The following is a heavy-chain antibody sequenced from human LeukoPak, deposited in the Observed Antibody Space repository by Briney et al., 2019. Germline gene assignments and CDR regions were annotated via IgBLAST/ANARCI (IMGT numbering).Heavy chain of an antibody. CDR1: GSTFSNYG. J-gene: IGHJ2*01. Sequence: GGSLRLSCAASGSTFSNYGMHWVRQAPGKGLEWVAVISYDGSNKYYADSVKGRFTISRDNSKNTLYLQMNSLRAEDTAVYYCAKDTGICGGDCYWYFDLWGRGTLVTVSS. D-gene: IGHD2-21*02. CDR2: ISYDGSNK. CDR3: AKDTGICGGDCYWYFDL. V-gene: IGHV3-30*18.